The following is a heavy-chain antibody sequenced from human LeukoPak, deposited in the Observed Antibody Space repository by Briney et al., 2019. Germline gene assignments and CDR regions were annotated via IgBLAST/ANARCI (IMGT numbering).Heavy chain of an antibody. CDR1: GGSISSYY. J-gene: IGHJ4*02. CDR2: IYYSGST. V-gene: IGHV4-59*01. CDR3: ARADYDILTGYSGLGY. D-gene: IGHD3-9*01. Sequence: SETLSLTCTVSGGSISSYYWSWIRQPPGKGLEWIGYIYYSGSTNYNPSLKSRVTISVDTSKNQFSLKLSSVTAADTAVYYCARADYDILTGYSGLGYWGQGTLVTVSS.